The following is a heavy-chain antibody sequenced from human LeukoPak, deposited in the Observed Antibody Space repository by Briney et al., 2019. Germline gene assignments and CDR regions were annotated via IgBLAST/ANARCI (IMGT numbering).Heavy chain of an antibody. Sequence: GGSLRLSCAASGFILSSYGMHWVRQGPGKGLEWVAIISYDGSNKYYGDSVKGRFTISRDNSNNTLFLQMNSLRAEDTAVYYCAELGITMIGGVWGKGTTVTISS. CDR2: ISYDGSNK. V-gene: IGHV3-30*18. D-gene: IGHD3-10*02. J-gene: IGHJ6*04. CDR1: GFILSSYG. CDR3: AELGITMIGGV.